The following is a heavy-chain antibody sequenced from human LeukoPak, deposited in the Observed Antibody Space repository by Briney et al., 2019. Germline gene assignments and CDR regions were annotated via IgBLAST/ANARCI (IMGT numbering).Heavy chain of an antibody. V-gene: IGHV1-18*01. D-gene: IGHD2-2*01. CDR2: LSDNNENP. Sequence: ASVKVSCKTSRYTISHFGMSWVRQAPGQGLVCMASLSDNNENPNYGLKFRGRFTVTTDSSKSTPYMELKNLRSGDPAVYHCASDVTSTYDYWGQGTLVTVSS. CDR1: RYTISHFG. CDR3: ASDVTSTYDY. J-gene: IGHJ4*02.